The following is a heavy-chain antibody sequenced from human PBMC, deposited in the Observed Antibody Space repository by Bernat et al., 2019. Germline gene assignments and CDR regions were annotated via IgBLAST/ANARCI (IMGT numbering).Heavy chain of an antibody. CDR1: GFTVSSNY. Sequence: VQLVESGGGLVQPGGSLRLSCAASGFTVSSNYMSWVRQAPGKGLEWVAVIWYDGSNKYYADSVKGRFTISRDNSKNTLYLQMNSLRAEDTAVYYCARDREARVDYWGQGTLVTVSS. D-gene: IGHD1-26*01. CDR3: ARDREARVDY. CDR2: IWYDGSNK. J-gene: IGHJ4*02. V-gene: IGHV3-33*08.